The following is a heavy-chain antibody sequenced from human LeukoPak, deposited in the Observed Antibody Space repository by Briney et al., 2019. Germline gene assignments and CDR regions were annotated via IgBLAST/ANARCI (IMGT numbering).Heavy chain of an antibody. J-gene: IGHJ4*02. CDR3: AKDHAWISSPFDY. CDR1: GFTFSDYY. CDR2: ISSSGSTI. D-gene: IGHD6-13*01. V-gene: IGHV3-11*01. Sequence: GGSLRLSCAASGFTFSDYYMSWIRQAPGKGLEWVSYISSSGSTIYYADSVKGRFTISRDNSKNTLYLQMNSLRAEDTAVYYCAKDHAWISSPFDYWGQGTLVTVSS.